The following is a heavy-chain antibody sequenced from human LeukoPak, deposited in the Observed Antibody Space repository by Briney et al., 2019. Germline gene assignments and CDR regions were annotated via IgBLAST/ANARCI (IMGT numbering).Heavy chain of an antibody. CDR1: GFTFSSYG. CDR3: AKDATTVTTYFDY. V-gene: IGHV3-30*18. Sequence: PGGSLRLSCAASGFTFSSYGMHWVRQAPGKGLDWVAVISYDGSNKYYADSVKGRFTISRDNSKNTLYLQMNSLRAEDTAVYYCAKDATTVTTYFDYWGQGTLVTVSS. D-gene: IGHD4-17*01. CDR2: ISYDGSNK. J-gene: IGHJ4*02.